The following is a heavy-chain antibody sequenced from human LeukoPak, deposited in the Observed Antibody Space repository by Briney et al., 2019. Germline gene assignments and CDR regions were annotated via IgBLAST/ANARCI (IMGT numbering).Heavy chain of an antibody. J-gene: IGHJ4*02. CDR3: ARGGSYEGSIFFDH. D-gene: IGHD3-3*01. CDR2: IYYSGST. Sequence: SETLSLTCTVSGGSINNYYWSWVRQPPGKGLEWIGYIYYSGSTNYNPSLKSRVTISVDTSKNQLSLKLSSVTAADTAVYYCARGGSYEGSIFFDHWGQGTLVTVSS. V-gene: IGHV4-59*01. CDR1: GGSINNYY.